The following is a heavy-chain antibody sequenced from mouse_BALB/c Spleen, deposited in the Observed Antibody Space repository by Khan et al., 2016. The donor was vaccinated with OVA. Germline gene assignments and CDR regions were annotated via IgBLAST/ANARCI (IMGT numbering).Heavy chain of an antibody. CDR1: GYIFTSYW. CDR2: IYPGTGNT. CDR3: ASEEALYYFDY. V-gene: IGHV1S132*01. J-gene: IGHJ2*01. D-gene: IGHD3-2*02. Sequence: QVQLQQSGTELVRPGASVKLSCKTSGYIFTSYWIHWVKQRSGQGLEWIARIYPGTGNTYYSEKFNGKASLTADKSSSTAYMHLSSLKSEDSAVYFCASEEALYYFDYWGQGNTRTGSS.